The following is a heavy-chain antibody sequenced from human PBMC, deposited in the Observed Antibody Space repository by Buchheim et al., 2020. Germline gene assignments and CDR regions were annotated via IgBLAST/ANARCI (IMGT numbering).Heavy chain of an antibody. CDR2: ISYSGTT. D-gene: IGHD3-22*01. J-gene: IGHJ6*02. CDR1: SGSINPHY. Sequence: QVQLQESGPGLVKPAETLSLTCTVSSGSINPHYWSWVRQPPGKGLEWIGYISYSGTTSYNPSLKSRVTIVLATSKGQFSLKMNPVSAADTAVYYCAREGKPMTLDVGGQGTT. V-gene: IGHV4-59*11. CDR3: AREGKPMTLDV.